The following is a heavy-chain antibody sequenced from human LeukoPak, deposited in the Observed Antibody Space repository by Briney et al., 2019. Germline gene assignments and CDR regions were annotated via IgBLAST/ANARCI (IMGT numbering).Heavy chain of an antibody. Sequence: GGSLRLSCAASGFTFDNYNMNWVRQASGKGLEWVSFISSGTNYIFEADSVKGRFTVTKDTALNSLSLQMNSLRADDTAVYYCARSAGGNYFDYWDQGTLVTVSS. CDR3: ARSAGGNYFDY. V-gene: IGHV3-21*01. CDR2: ISSGTNYI. CDR1: GFTFDNYN. J-gene: IGHJ4*02. D-gene: IGHD2-8*02.